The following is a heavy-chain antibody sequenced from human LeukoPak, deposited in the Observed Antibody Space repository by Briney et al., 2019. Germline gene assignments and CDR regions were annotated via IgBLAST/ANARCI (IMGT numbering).Heavy chain of an antibody. D-gene: IGHD6-13*01. CDR2: IYPGDSDT. CDR1: GYSFTSYW. Sequence: GESLKISCKGSGYSFTSYWIGWVRQMPGKGLEWMGIIYPGDSDTRYSPSFQGQVTISADKSISTAYLQWSSLKASHTAMYYRANIAGAYYFDYGGGETLDTVSS. CDR3: ANIAGAYYFDY. J-gene: IGHJ4*02. V-gene: IGHV5-51*01.